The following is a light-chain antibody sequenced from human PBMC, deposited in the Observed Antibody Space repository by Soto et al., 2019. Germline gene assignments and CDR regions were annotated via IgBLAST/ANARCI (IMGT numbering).Light chain of an antibody. CDR2: KSS. Sequence: DIHMTQSPSTLSASVGDRVTITCRASQSISIWLAWYQQKPGKAPNLLIYKSSSLESWVPSRFSDSGSGTEFTLPISRLQPYDFATYYCQQYNDYSWTFGQETNVEIK. CDR1: QSISIW. J-gene: IGKJ1*01. V-gene: IGKV1-5*03. CDR3: QQYNDYSWT.